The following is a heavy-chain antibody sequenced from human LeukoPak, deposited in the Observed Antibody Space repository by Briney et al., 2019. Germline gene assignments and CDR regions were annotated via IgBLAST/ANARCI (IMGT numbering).Heavy chain of an antibody. Sequence: GGSLRLSCAASGSTFSSYAMHWVRQAPGKGLEWVAIISYDGSNKYYADSVKGRFTISRDNSKNTLYLQMNSLRAEDTAVYYCARGYSSSPWLAFDLWGQGTMVTVSS. J-gene: IGHJ3*01. CDR2: ISYDGSNK. CDR3: ARGYSSSPWLAFDL. CDR1: GSTFSSYA. V-gene: IGHV3-30*04. D-gene: IGHD2-2*01.